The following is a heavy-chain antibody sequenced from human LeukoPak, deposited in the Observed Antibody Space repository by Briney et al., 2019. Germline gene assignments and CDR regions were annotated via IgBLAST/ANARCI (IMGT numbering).Heavy chain of an antibody. D-gene: IGHD5-18*01. J-gene: IGHJ6*03. Sequence: PGGSLRLSCAASGFTFSSYAMHWVRQAPGKGLEWVAVISYDGSNKYYADSVKGRFTISRDNSKNTLYLQMNSLRAEDTAVYYCARAMGRVYSYAYMDVWGKGTTVTVSS. V-gene: IGHV3-30*04. CDR2: ISYDGSNK. CDR1: GFTFSSYA. CDR3: ARAMGRVYSYAYMDV.